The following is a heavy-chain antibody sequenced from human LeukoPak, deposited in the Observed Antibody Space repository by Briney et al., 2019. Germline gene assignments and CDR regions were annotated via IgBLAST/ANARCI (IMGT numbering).Heavy chain of an antibody. J-gene: IGHJ3*02. CDR2: SIPILDMA. CDR3: ARDPGGGDAFDI. D-gene: IGHD1-14*01. V-gene: IGHV1-69*04. Sequence: SVKVSCKASGGTFSSDTISWVRQAPGQGLEWIGRSIPILDMAKYAQKFQGRVTIIADKSTSTAYMELSSLRSEDTAVYYCARDPGGGDAFDIWGQGTMVTVSS. CDR1: GGTFSSDT.